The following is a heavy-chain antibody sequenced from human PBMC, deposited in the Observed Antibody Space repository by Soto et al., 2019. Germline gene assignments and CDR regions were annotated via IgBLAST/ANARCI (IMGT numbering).Heavy chain of an antibody. CDR1: GGSVSSGSYY. V-gene: IGHV4-61*01. D-gene: IGHD4-17*01. Sequence: QVQLQESGPGLVKPSETLSLTCTVSGGSVSSGSYYWSWIRQPPGKGLEWIGYIYYSGSTNYNPSRKSRVTISVDTSKNQFSLKLSSVTAADTAVYYCARVVVVSYGGNNDAFDICGQGTMVTVSS. J-gene: IGHJ3*02. CDR2: IYYSGST. CDR3: ARVVVVSYGGNNDAFDI.